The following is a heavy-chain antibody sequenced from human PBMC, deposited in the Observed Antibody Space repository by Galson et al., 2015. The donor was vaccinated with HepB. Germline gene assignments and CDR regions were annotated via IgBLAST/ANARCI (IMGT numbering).Heavy chain of an antibody. V-gene: IGHV3-30*18. CDR3: AKDGMSSSWCADGYNWFDP. CDR2: ISYDGSNK. Sequence: SLRLSCAASGFTFSSYAMHWVRQAPGKGLEWVAVISYDGSNKYYADSVKGRFTISRDNSKNTLYLQMNSLRAEDTAVYYCAKDGMSSSWCADGYNWFDPGGQGTLFTVSS. CDR1: GFTFSSYA. J-gene: IGHJ5*02. D-gene: IGHD6-13*01.